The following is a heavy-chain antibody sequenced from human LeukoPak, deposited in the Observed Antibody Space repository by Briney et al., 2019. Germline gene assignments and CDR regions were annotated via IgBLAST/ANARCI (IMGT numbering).Heavy chain of an antibody. CDR1: GYTFTSFA. CDR3: ARNHGLDVWNRYYEDY. V-gene: IGHV1-18*01. J-gene: IGHJ4*02. D-gene: IGHD3/OR15-3a*01. Sequence: ASVKVSCKASGYTFTSFAISWVLQAPGQGLEWLGWISAYNGNTNYARKVQGRVTMTTDTSTSTAYMELRSLRSDDAAVYYCARNHGLDVWNRYYEDYWGQGTLVTVSS. CDR2: ISAYNGNT.